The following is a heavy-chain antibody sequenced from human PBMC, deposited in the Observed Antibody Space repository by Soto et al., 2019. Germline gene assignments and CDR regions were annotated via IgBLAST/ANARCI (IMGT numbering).Heavy chain of an antibody. CDR1: GGSISSSSXX. V-gene: IGHV4-39*02. CDR3: ARRSPAAGTNWFDP. D-gene: IGHD6-13*01. Sequence: QLQLQESGPGLVKPSETLSLTCTVSGGSISSSSXXXXXXXXXPGKGXEWIGNIYYSGSTTYNPSLKSRVTISVDTSKNHFSLKLSSVTAADTAVYYCARRSPAAGTNWFDPWGQGTLVTVSS. J-gene: IGHJ5*02. CDR2: IYYSGST.